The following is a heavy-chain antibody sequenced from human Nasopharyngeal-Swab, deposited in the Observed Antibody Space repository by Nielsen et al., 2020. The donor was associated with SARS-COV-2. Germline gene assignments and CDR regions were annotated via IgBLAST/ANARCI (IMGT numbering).Heavy chain of an antibody. CDR3: ARDIITGTIVGAFDI. D-gene: IGHD1-7*01. V-gene: IGHV3-48*01. J-gene: IGHJ3*02. Sequence: WIRQPPGKGLEWVSYISSSSSTIYYADSVKGRFTISRDNAKNSLYLQMNSLRAEDTAVYYCARDIITGTIVGAFDIWGQGTMVNVSS. CDR2: ISSSSSTI.